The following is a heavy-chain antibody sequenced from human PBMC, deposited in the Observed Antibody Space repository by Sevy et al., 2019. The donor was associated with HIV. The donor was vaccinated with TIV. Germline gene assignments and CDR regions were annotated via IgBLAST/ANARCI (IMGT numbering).Heavy chain of an antibody. CDR3: ARSMEQQLDAFDI. D-gene: IGHD6-13*01. J-gene: IGHJ3*02. CDR2: IYSYGET. CDR1: GASIRDSSYY. V-gene: IGHV4-39*01. Sequence: SETLSLTCTVSGASIRDSSYYWAWIRQPPGKGLEWIGNIYSYGETYYNSSLKSRVTISEDTSKNQFSLSLTSVTAADTAIYFCARSMEQQLDAFDIWGQGTMVTVSS.